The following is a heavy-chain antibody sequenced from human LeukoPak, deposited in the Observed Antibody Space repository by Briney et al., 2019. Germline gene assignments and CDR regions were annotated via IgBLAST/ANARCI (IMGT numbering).Heavy chain of an antibody. J-gene: IGHJ4*02. Sequence: GSLRLSCAASGFTFSNFWMNWVRQAPGKGLEWVANIKQDGSVKHYVDSVKGRFTISRDNTKNSLYLQMNSLRAEDTAVYFCARGGSDTAMAHDYWGQGTLVTVSS. V-gene: IGHV3-7*01. CDR2: IKQDGSVK. CDR3: ARGGSDTAMAHDY. CDR1: GFTFSNFW. D-gene: IGHD5-18*01.